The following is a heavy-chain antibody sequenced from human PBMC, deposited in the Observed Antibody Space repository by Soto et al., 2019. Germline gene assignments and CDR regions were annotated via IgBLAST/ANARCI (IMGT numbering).Heavy chain of an antibody. CDR1: GDSVSSNSAA. D-gene: IGHD6-19*01. Sequence: SQTLSLTCAISGDSVSSNSAAWNWIRQSPSRGLEWLGRTYYRSKWYNDYAVSVKSRITINPDTSKNQFSLQLNSVTPEVTVVYYCARDRSKQWLAPFDYWGQGTLVTVSS. CDR2: TYYRSKWYN. CDR3: ARDRSKQWLAPFDY. V-gene: IGHV6-1*01. J-gene: IGHJ4*02.